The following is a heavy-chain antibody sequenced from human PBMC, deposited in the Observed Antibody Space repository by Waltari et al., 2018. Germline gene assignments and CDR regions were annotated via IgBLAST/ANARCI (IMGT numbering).Heavy chain of an antibody. CDR1: GFMFSNYG. CDR3: AKDHPIAAASTTGAFDT. CDR2: IGYDGSNK. Sequence: QVQLVESGGGVVQPGRSLRLSCAASGFMFSNYGMHWVRQAPGKGLEGVALIGYDGSNKYYSDSVKGRFTISRDNSKNMLYLQMNSLRAEDTAVYYCAKDHPIAAASTTGAFDTWGQGTMVTVSS. J-gene: IGHJ3*02. V-gene: IGHV3-33*06. D-gene: IGHD6-13*01.